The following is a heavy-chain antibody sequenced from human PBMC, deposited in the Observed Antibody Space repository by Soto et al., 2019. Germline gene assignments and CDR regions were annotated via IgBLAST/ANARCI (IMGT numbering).Heavy chain of an antibody. CDR1: GFTFSDYA. D-gene: IGHD5-18*01. CDR3: AKDRRHTPTPYCYFDL. J-gene: IGHJ2*01. V-gene: IGHV3-23*01. CDR2: ISGSGGNT. Sequence: EVQLLESGGGLVQPGGSLRLSCAASGFTFSDYAMNWVRQVPGKGLEWVSAISGSGGNTYYADSVKGRVTISRDNSKNTLYLQIYVVCAQDPPVDFFAKDRRHTPTPYCYFDLCGRGT.